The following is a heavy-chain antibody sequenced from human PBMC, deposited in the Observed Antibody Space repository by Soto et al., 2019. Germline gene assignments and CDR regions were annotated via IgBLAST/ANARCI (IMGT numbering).Heavy chain of an antibody. CDR3: AREAPPGIIGYAETYYYYGMDV. CDR2: IYYSGST. CDR1: GGSISSYY. Sequence: SETLSLTCTVSGGSISSYYWSWIRQPPGKGLEWIGYIYYSGSTNYNPSLKSRVTISVDTSKNQFSLKLSSVTAADTAVYYCAREAPPGIIGYAETYYYYGMDVWGQGTTVTVSS. J-gene: IGHJ6*02. D-gene: IGHD5-12*01. V-gene: IGHV4-59*01.